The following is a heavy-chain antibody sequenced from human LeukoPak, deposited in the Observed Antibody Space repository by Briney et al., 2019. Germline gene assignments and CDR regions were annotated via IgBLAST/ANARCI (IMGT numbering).Heavy chain of an antibody. CDR2: IYTSEST. J-gene: IGHJ6*03. CDR1: GGSISSSSYY. V-gene: IGHV4-39*07. CDR3: ARDLGAQVGATYYYYYYMDV. D-gene: IGHD1-26*01. Sequence: SETLSLTCTVSGGSISSSSYYWGWIRQPPGKGLEWIGSIYTSESTNYNPSLKSRVTMSVDTSKNQFSLKLSSVTAADTAVYYCARDLGAQVGATYYYYYYMDVWGKGTTVTISS.